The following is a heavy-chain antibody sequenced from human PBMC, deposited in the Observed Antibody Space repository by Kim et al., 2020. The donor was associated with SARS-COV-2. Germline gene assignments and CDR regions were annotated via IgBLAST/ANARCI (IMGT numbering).Heavy chain of an antibody. Sequence: GGSLRLSCAASGFTFSSYAMHWVRQAPGKGLEWVAVISYDGSNKYYVDSVKGRFTISRDNSKNTLYLQMNSLRAEDTAVYYCARDQDSASIFDYWGQGTLVTVSS. CDR2: ISYDGSNK. CDR3: ARDQDSASIFDY. CDR1: GFTFSSYA. J-gene: IGHJ4*02. V-gene: IGHV3-30*04.